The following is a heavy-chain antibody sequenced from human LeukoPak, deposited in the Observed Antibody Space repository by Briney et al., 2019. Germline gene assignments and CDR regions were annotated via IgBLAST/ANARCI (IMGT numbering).Heavy chain of an antibody. D-gene: IGHD6-19*01. Sequence: PGGSPRLSCAASGVIVSRNFMSWVRQAPGKGLQWVAIMYAGGTTDYSESVRGRFHISRDTSNNTLSLQMNSLRAEDTAVYYCARGSGSGWPLDRWGQGTLVTVSS. J-gene: IGHJ5*02. CDR1: GVIVSRNF. CDR3: ARGSGSGWPLDR. V-gene: IGHV3-53*01. CDR2: MYAGGTT.